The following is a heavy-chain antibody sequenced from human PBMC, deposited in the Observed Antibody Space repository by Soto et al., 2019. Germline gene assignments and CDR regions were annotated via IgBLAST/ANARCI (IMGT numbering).Heavy chain of an antibody. Sequence: QGQLVQSGAEVKKPGASVKVSCKASGYTFTSYDINWVRQATGQGLEWMGWMHPNSGNTGYAQKFQGRVTMTRNTSISTAYMELSSLRSEDTAVYYCASPARNYDFWSGYSFDTWGQGTMVTVSS. J-gene: IGHJ3*02. CDR2: MHPNSGNT. CDR3: ASPARNYDFWSGYSFDT. D-gene: IGHD3-3*01. CDR1: GYTFTSYD. V-gene: IGHV1-8*01.